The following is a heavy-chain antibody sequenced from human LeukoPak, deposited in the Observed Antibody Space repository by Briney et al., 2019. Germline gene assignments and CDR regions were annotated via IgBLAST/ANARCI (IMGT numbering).Heavy chain of an antibody. V-gene: IGHV5-51*01. Sequence: GESRKISCKGSGYSFTTYWIGWVRQMPGKSLEWMGIISPADSDTRYNPSFQGQVTISADKSITTAYLQWSSLKASDTAMYYCARLEEKWNYVYWGQGTLVTVSS. CDR3: ARLEEKWNYVY. CDR1: GYSFTTYW. D-gene: IGHD1-7*01. CDR2: ISPADSDT. J-gene: IGHJ4*02.